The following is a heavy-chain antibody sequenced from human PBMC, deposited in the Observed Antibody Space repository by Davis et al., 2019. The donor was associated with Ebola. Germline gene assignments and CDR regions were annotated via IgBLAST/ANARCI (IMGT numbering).Heavy chain of an antibody. V-gene: IGHV1-69*04. Sequence: SVQVSCKASGGTFSSYAISWVRQAPGQGLEWMGRIIPILGIANYVQKFQGRVTITADKSTSTAYMEVRSLRSDDTAVYYCARVPLLGSGWDYYFDYWGQGTLVTVSS. D-gene: IGHD6-19*01. J-gene: IGHJ4*02. CDR2: IIPILGIA. CDR1: GGTFSSYA. CDR3: ARVPLLGSGWDYYFDY.